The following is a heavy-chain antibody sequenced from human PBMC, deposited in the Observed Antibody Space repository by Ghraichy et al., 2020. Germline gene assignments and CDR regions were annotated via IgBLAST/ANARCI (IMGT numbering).Heavy chain of an antibody. J-gene: IGHJ4*02. D-gene: IGHD3-3*01. CDR1: GFTFSNAW. CDR3: TTDTSEDPPYYFDY. V-gene: IGHV3-15*01. CDR2: IKSKTDGGTT. Sequence: GGSLRLSCAASGFTFSNAWMSWVRQAPGKGLEWVGRIKSKTDGGTTDYAAPMKGRFTISRDDSKNTLYLQMNSLKTEDTAVYYCTTDTSEDPPYYFDYWGQGTLVTVSS.